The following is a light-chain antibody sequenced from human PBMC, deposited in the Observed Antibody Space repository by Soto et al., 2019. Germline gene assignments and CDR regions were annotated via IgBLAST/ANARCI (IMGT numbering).Light chain of an antibody. CDR1: QTVSSS. J-gene: IGKJ4*01. V-gene: IGKV3-11*01. Sequence: EILFTQSPATLSLSPGERATLSCRASQTVSSSLAWYQQKPGQAPRLLIYEASNRATGIPARFSGSGSGADFTLTISSLEPEDFALYYCQQHINWPLTFGGGTKVDIK. CDR3: QQHINWPLT. CDR2: EAS.